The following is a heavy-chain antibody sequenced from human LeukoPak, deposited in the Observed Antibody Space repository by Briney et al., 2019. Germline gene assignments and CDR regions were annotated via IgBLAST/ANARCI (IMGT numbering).Heavy chain of an antibody. CDR2: IYGDGST. CDR1: GFTVSHSY. Sequence: GGSLRLSCAASGFTVSHSYMSWVRQAPGKGLEWVSVIYGDGSTYYADSVKGRFTISRDNSKNTLYLQMNSLTAEDTAVYYCAREALSGSGWQAHFDLWGRGTLVTVSS. D-gene: IGHD6-19*01. J-gene: IGHJ2*01. CDR3: AREALSGSGWQAHFDL. V-gene: IGHV3-53*01.